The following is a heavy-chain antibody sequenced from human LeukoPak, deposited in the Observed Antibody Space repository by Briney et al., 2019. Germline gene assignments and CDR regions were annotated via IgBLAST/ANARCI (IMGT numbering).Heavy chain of an antibody. V-gene: IGHV4-30-2*01. J-gene: IGHJ3*02. CDR3: ARESLMERYFDPGAFDI. CDR1: GGSISSGGYS. CDR2: IYHSGST. Sequence: SQTLSLTCTVSGGSISSGGYSWSWIRQPPGKGLEWIGYIYHSGSTYYNPSLKSRVTISVDRSKNQFSLKLSSVTAADTAVYYCARESLMERYFDPGAFDIWGQGTMVTVSS. D-gene: IGHD3-9*01.